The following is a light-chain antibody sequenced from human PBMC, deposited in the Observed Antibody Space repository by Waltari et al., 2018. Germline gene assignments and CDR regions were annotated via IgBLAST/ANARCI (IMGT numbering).Light chain of an antibody. J-gene: IGKJ2*03. CDR3: QHFSSIPYS. Sequence: DIQMTQSQSSLSASVGDTVTITCQASQNISHYLNWYQKKPGKAPKLLIYDASNLETGVPSRFSGTGSGIYFTLTLAGLQPEDIATYFCQHFSSIPYSFGQGTKLEIK. CDR1: QNISHY. V-gene: IGKV1-33*01. CDR2: DAS.